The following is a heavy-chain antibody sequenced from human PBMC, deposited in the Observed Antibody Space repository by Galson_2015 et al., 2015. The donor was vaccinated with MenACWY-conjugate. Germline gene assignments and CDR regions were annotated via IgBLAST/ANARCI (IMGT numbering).Heavy chain of an antibody. CDR3: SRLRNHDTSRQYHDSSCYYLDY. CDR2: IYPGDSDT. D-gene: IGHD3-22*01. Sequence: QSGAEVTKPGESLKISCKGSGSSFTSYWIGWVRQMPGKGLEWMGIIYPGDSDTRYSPSFQGQVTISADKSISTAYLQWSSLKASDTAMDYWSRLRNHDTSRQYHDSSCYYLDYWGQGTLVTVSS. V-gene: IGHV5-51*03. CDR1: GSSFTSYW. J-gene: IGHJ4*02.